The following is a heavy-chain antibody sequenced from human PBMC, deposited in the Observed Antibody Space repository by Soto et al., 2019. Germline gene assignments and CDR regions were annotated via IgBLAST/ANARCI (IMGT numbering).Heavy chain of an antibody. D-gene: IGHD5-18*01. V-gene: IGHV1-46*01. CDR1: GYTFTNYY. CDR2: LNPGGGTT. J-gene: IGHJ4*02. CDR3: ARALPRSSGYSYGALDY. Sequence: ASVKVSCKASGYTFTNYYMHWVRQAPGQGLEWMGILNPGGGTTTYAQRFQGRLTMTSDTSTSTVYMELTSLRSDDTAVYYCARALPRSSGYSYGALDYWGQGALVTVS.